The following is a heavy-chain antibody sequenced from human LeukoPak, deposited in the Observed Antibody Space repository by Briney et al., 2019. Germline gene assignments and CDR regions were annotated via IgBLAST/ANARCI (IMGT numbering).Heavy chain of an antibody. V-gene: IGHV4-59*01. D-gene: IGHD1-26*01. J-gene: IGHJ4*02. CDR1: GGSISGYY. CDR2: IYYSGST. CDR3: ARMTGRSGSYVFDY. Sequence: PSETLSLTCTVSGGSISGYYWSWIRQPPGRGLEWIGYIYYSGSTNYNPSLKSRVTISADTSKNQFSLKLSSMTAVDSAVYYCARMTGRSGSYVFDYWGQGTLVTVSS.